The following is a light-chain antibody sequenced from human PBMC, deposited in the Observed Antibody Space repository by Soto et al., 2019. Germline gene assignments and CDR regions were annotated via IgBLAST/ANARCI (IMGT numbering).Light chain of an antibody. CDR3: AAWDDSLNGLV. CDR1: SSNIGSNT. V-gene: IGLV1-44*01. CDR2: IDN. Sequence: QSVLTQPPSASGTPGQRVTISCSGSSSNIGSNTVNWYQQLPGTAPKLLIYIDNQRPSGVPDRFSVSKSGTSVSLAISGLQSDDEADYYCAAWDDSLNGLVFGGGTKLTVL. J-gene: IGLJ2*01.